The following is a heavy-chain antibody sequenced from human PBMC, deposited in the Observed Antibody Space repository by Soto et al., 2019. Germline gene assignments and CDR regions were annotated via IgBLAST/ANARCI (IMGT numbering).Heavy chain of an antibody. CDR2: MNPNSGNT. D-gene: IGHD3-22*01. Sequence: ASVKASCKASGYTFTSYDINWVRQATGQGLEWMGWMNPNSGNTGYAQKFQGRVTMTRNTSISTAYMELSSLRSEDTAVYYCARGLMAANGYYYDSSGLQDYWG. V-gene: IGHV1-8*01. CDR3: ARGLMAANGYYYDSSGLQDY. J-gene: IGHJ4*01. CDR1: GYTFTSYD.